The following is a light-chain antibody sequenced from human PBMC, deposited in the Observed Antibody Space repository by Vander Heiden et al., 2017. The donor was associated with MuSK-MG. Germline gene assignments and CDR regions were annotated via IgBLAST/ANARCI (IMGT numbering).Light chain of an antibody. Sequence: DIRMTQSPSTLSASVGDSFPITCRASQRIDTWLAWYQQKPGRAPNLLIYRASTLQSGVPSRFSGSGSETEFTLTISSLQPDDFATYYCQQYRSRSPLTFGPGTKVIIK. V-gene: IGKV1-5*03. J-gene: IGKJ3*01. CDR1: QRIDTW. CDR3: QQYRSRSPLT. CDR2: RAS.